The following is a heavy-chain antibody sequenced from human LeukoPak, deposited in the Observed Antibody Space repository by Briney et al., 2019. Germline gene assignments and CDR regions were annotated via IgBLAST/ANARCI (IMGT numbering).Heavy chain of an antibody. Sequence: GGSLRLSCAASGFTFSSYGMHWVRQAPGKGLEWVAVISYDGSNKYYADSVKGRFTISRDNSKNTLYLQMNSLRAEDTAVYYCASFTFHWGQGTLVTVSS. CDR3: ASFTFH. V-gene: IGHV3-30*03. CDR2: ISYDGSNK. J-gene: IGHJ4*02. CDR1: GFTFSSYG. D-gene: IGHD3-16*01.